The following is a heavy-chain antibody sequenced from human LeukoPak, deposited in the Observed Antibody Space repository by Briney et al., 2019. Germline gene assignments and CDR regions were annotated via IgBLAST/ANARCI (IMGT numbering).Heavy chain of an antibody. Sequence: PGGSLGLSCTTSGFTFTNYGINWVRQAPGKGLEWVAAIWYDGSKTSYTDSVKGRFTVSRDISKNTVYLQMNGLKAEDTAVYYCAKDPFDYWGQGTLVTVSS. V-gene: IGHV3-33*06. CDR1: GFTFTNYG. CDR2: IWYDGSKT. J-gene: IGHJ4*02. CDR3: AKDPFDY.